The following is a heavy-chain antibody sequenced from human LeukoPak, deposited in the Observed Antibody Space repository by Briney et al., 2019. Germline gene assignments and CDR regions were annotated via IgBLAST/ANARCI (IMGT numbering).Heavy chain of an antibody. CDR2: ISAYNGDT. Sequence: ASVKVSFKASGYTFTDYAISWVRQAPGQGLEWMGWISAYNGDTMYAQNIQGRVTMTTDTSTNTAYMELGSLRSDDTAVYYCARERVRYYDSSGYLAYWGQGTLVTVSS. J-gene: IGHJ4*02. D-gene: IGHD3-22*01. CDR3: ARERVRYYDSSGYLAY. V-gene: IGHV1-18*01. CDR1: GYTFTDYA.